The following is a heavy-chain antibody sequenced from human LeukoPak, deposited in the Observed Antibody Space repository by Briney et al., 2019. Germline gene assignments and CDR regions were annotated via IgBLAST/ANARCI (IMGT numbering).Heavy chain of an antibody. J-gene: IGHJ6*02. CDR3: ARGALYSSSSFNYYYGMDV. D-gene: IGHD6-6*01. V-gene: IGHV4-59*10. CDR1: GGSFSGYY. Sequence: SETPSLTCAVYGGSFSGYYWSWIRQPAGKGLEWIGRIYTSGSTNYNPSLKSRVTISVDTSKNQFSLKLSSVTAADTAVYYCARGALYSSSSFNYYYGMDVWGQGTTVTVSS. CDR2: IYTSGST.